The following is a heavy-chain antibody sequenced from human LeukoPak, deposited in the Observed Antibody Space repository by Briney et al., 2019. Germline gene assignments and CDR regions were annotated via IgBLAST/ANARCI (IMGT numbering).Heavy chain of an antibody. CDR2: ISGHSGST. CDR1: GFTFSSYA. V-gene: IGHV3-23*01. Sequence: GGSLSLSCAASGFTFSSYAMSWVRQAPGEGLEWVTAISGHSGSTYYADSVKSRVTISIDNSKNTLYLQMNSLRAEDTAVYYCAYVRRGAVAGLFDYWGQGTLVTVSS. J-gene: IGHJ4*02. CDR3: AYVRRGAVAGLFDY. D-gene: IGHD6-19*01.